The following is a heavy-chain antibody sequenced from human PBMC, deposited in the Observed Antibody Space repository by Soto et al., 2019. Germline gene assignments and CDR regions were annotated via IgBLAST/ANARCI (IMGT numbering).Heavy chain of an antibody. D-gene: IGHD1-1*01. CDR2: IYYSGST. CDR1: GGSISSYY. J-gene: IGHJ3*02. CDR3: AAPTGTTDAFDI. Sequence: QVQLQESGPGLVKPSETLSLTCTVSGGSISSYYWSWIRQPPGKGLEWIGYIYYSGSTNYNPSLKSRVTISVDTSKNQFSLKLSSVTAADTAVYYCAAPTGTTDAFDIWGHEPMVTVSS. V-gene: IGHV4-59*08.